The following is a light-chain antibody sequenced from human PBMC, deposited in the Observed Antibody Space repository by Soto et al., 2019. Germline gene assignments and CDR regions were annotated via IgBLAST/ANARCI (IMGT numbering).Light chain of an antibody. CDR1: QSVSTNY. Sequence: EVVLTQSPGTLSLSPGERATLSCRASQSVSTNYLAWYQQKPGQAPRLLIYGASIRATGIPDRFSGSGSGTDFTLTISRLESEDFAVYYCQQYGNLLWTFGQGTKVEI. CDR3: QQYGNLLWT. CDR2: GAS. J-gene: IGKJ1*01. V-gene: IGKV3-20*01.